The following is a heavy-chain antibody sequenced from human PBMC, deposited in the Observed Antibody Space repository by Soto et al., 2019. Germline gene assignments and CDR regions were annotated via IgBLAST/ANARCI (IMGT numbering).Heavy chain of an antibody. V-gene: IGHV4-59*01. CDR3: AGSGSATPPYYFDY. J-gene: IGHJ4*02. CDR1: GGSISSYY. Sequence: SETLSLTCTVSGGSISSYYWSWIRQPPGKGLEWIGYIYYSGSTNYNPSLKSRVTISVDTSKNQFSLKLSSVTAADTAVYYCAGSGSATPPYYFDYWGQGNLVTVS. D-gene: IGHD3-10*01. CDR2: IYYSGST.